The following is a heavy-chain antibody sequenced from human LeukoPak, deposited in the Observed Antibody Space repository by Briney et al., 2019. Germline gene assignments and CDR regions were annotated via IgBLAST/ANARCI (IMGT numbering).Heavy chain of an antibody. J-gene: IGHJ4*02. D-gene: IGHD5-18*01. CDR1: GFTFSDYY. CDR3: ARDQGRYSYGYPDYFDY. V-gene: IGHV3-11*04. Sequence: NPGGSLRLSCAASGFTFSDYYMSWIRQAPGKGLEWVSYMSSSGSNIYYADSVKGRFTISRDNAKNSLYLQMNSLRAEDTAVYYCARDQGRYSYGYPDYFDYWGQGTLVTVSS. CDR2: MSSSGSNI.